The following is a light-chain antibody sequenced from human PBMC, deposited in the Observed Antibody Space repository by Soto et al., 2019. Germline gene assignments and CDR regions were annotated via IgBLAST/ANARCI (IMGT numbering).Light chain of an antibody. CDR3: QQYGSSRGT. CDR2: GAS. J-gene: IGKJ1*01. V-gene: IGKV3-20*01. CDR1: QSVSSSY. Sequence: EIVLTQSPGTLPLSPGERATLSCRASQSVSSSYLAWYQQKPGQAPRLLIYGASSRATGIPDRFSGSGSGTDFTLTISRMEPEDFALYYCQQYGSSRGTFGQGTKVAIK.